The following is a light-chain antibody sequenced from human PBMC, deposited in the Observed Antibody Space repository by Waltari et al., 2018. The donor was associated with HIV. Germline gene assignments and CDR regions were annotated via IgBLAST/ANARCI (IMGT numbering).Light chain of an antibody. J-gene: IGLJ3*02. CDR3: AAWDDSLNGWV. V-gene: IGLV2-8*01. CDR1: SSDVGGYNF. CDR2: EVT. Sequence: QSALTQPPSASGSPGQSVTISCTGTSSDVGGYNFVSWYQQHPGKAPKRMSFEVTKRPAGVPARFSGSKSGTSASLAISGLQSEDEADYYCAAWDDSLNGWVFGGGTKLTVL.